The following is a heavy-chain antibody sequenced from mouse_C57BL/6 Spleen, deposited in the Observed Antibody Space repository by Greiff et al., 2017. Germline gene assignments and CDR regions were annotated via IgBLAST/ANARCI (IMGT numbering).Heavy chain of an antibody. V-gene: IGHV1-76*01. CDR3: AREEGYGSSPYYFDY. CDR2: LYPGSGNT. J-gene: IGHJ2*01. CDR1: GYTFTDYY. Sequence: QVQLQQSGAELVRPGASVKLSCKASGYTFTDYYINWVKQRPGQGLEWIARLYPGSGNTYYNEKFKGKATLTAEKSSSTAYMQLSSLTSEDSAVYFCAREEGYGSSPYYFDYWGQGTTLTVSS. D-gene: IGHD1-1*01.